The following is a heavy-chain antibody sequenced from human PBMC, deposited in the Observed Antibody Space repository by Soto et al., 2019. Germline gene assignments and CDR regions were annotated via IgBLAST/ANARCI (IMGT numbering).Heavy chain of an antibody. Sequence: GSLRLSCAASGFTFSSHGMHWVRQAPGKGLEWVAVISYDGSNKYYADYVKGRFTISRDNSKNTLYLQMNSLRAEDTAVYYCARGNGDYDYWGQGTLVTVSS. CDR1: GFTFSSHG. CDR3: ARGNGDYDY. V-gene: IGHV3-30*03. D-gene: IGHD4-17*01. CDR2: ISYDGSNK. J-gene: IGHJ4*02.